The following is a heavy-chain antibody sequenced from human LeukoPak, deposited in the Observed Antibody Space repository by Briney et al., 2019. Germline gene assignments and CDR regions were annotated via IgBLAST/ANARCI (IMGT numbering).Heavy chain of an antibody. D-gene: IGHD3-10*01. V-gene: IGHV3-23*01. CDR3: AKGGGSGSYYIFGF. CDR1: GFTFGTYA. CDR2: ISGSGGGT. J-gene: IGHJ4*02. Sequence: GGSLRLSCVASGFTFGTYAMNWVRQAPGKGLEWVSGISGSGGGTYYGDSVKGRFTISRDNSKNTVYLQMDNLRADDTAVYYCAKGGGSGSYYIFGFWGQGTLVTVSS.